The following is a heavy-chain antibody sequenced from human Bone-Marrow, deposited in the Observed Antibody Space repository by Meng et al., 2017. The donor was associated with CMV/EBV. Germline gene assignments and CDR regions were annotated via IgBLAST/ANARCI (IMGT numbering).Heavy chain of an antibody. V-gene: IGHV4-39*06. J-gene: IGHJ1*01. Sequence: GSLRLSSTVSGGSISSSSYYWGWILQPPGKGREWIGDIKHSGSTNYNPSVKSRVTISVDTSKTQFTLKRSSVTAASTAVYYCARGGWGVLAARTKYLQHWGQGTLVTVSS. CDR1: GGSISSSSYY. CDR3: ARGGWGVLAARTKYLQH. D-gene: IGHD6-6*01. CDR2: IKHSGST.